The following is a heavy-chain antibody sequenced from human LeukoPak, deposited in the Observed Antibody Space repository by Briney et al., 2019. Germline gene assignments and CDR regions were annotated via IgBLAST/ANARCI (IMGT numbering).Heavy chain of an antibody. Sequence: SETLSLTCAVYGGSFSGYYWSWIRQPPGKGLEWIGEINHSGSTNYNPSLKSRVTISVDTSKNQFSLKLSSVTAADTAVYYCARDRVYCSSTSCYAALDYWGQGTLVTVSS. V-gene: IGHV4-34*01. J-gene: IGHJ4*02. CDR2: INHSGST. CDR3: ARDRVYCSSTSCYAALDY. D-gene: IGHD2-2*01. CDR1: GGSFSGYY.